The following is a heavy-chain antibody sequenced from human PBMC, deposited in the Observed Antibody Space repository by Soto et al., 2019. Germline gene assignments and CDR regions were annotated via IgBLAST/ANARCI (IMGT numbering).Heavy chain of an antibody. D-gene: IGHD3-16*01. J-gene: IGHJ5*01. Sequence: PSETLSLTCTVSGGSLRDYGHFWTWIRQRPGSGLEWIGYTSYTGVTYYSPSLQSRISISVDTSKNQFSLTLNSVTAADTAVYYCATDPGGLPLNRFDSWGHGTLVTVSS. CDR3: ATDPGGLPLNRFDS. CDR1: GGSLRDYGHF. CDR2: TSYTGVT. V-gene: IGHV4-31*03.